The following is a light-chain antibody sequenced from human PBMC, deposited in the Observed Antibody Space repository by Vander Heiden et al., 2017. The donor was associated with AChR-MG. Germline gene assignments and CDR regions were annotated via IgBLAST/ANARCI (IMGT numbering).Light chain of an antibody. CDR2: EVF. J-gene: IGLJ3*02. CDR1: CSDIGGYNY. CDR3: SSYAGNSNLV. Sequence: QSALTQPPSASGSPGQSVTISCTGSCSDIGGYNYVSWYQQHPGKVPKLIIYEVFKRPSGVSDRFSGSKSGNTASLTVSGLQAEDDADYYCSSYAGNSNLVFGGGTKVTVI. V-gene: IGLV2-8*01.